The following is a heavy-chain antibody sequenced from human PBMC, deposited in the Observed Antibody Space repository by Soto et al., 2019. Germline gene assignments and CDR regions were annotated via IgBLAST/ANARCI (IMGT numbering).Heavy chain of an antibody. J-gene: IGHJ5*02. CDR1: GYTLTRYT. D-gene: IGHD2-15*01. CDR3: ARGIATGQLDP. V-gene: IGHV1-3*01. CDR2: INPDNGNT. Sequence: GASGKVSCKASGYTLTRYTMNWVRQAPGQRLEWMGWINPDNGNTKSSQKFQDRVIITRDTSASTAYMDLSSLRSEDTAVYYCARGIATGQLDPWGQGTLVTVSS.